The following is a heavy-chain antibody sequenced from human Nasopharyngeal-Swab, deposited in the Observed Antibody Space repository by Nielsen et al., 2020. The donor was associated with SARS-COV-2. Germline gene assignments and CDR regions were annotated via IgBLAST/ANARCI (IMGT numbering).Heavy chain of an antibody. CDR3: ARRQSSGWYGSFDY. CDR1: GDSIDRISFY. J-gene: IGHJ4*02. Sequence: SETLSLTCSVTGDSIDRISFYWAWIRQPPGKGLEWIGSIFYNGNTYYNPSLKSRVTISVDTSKNEFSVKLSSATAADTAVYYCARRQSSGWYGSFDYWGQGRLVTVSS. CDR2: IFYNGNT. V-gene: IGHV4-39*01. D-gene: IGHD6-19*01.